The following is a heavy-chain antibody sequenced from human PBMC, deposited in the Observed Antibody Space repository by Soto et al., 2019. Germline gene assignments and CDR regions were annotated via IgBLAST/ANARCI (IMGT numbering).Heavy chain of an antibody. J-gene: IGHJ5*02. CDR1: GFTFSSYG. V-gene: IGHV3-30*18. CDR2: ISYDGSNK. D-gene: IGHD6-13*01. CDR3: AKVAAAHLPWFDP. Sequence: GSLRLSCAASGFTFSSYGMHWVRQAPGKGLEWVAVISYDGSNKYYADSVKGRFTISRDNSKNTLYLQMNSLRAEDTAVYYCAKVAAAHLPWFDPWGQGTLVTVSS.